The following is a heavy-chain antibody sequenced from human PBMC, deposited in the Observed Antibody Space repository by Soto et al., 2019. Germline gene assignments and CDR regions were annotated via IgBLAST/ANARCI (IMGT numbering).Heavy chain of an antibody. D-gene: IGHD6-19*01. CDR1: GFTFSSYS. J-gene: IGHJ4*02. V-gene: IGHV3-48*01. Sequence: GGSLRLSCAASGFTFSSYSMNWVRQAPGKGLEWVSYISSSSTTKYYADSVKGRFTISRDNANNSLYLQMNILRAEDTAVYYCAKAPFMGGDSSGWLEFWGQGTLVTVSS. CDR3: AKAPFMGGDSSGWLEF. CDR2: ISSSSTTK.